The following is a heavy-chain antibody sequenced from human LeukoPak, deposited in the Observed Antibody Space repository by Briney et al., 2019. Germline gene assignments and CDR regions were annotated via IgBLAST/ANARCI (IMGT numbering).Heavy chain of an antibody. Sequence: PSETLSLTCAVYGGSISSYYLSWIRQPPGKGLEWIGYIYYSGSTNYNPSLKSLATISVDTTKNQFSLKLSSVTAADTAVYYCARYSSSSSEVDYWGQGTLVTVSS. CDR3: ARYSSSSSEVDY. D-gene: IGHD6-6*01. CDR1: GGSISSYY. CDR2: IYYSGST. V-gene: IGHV4-59*01. J-gene: IGHJ4*02.